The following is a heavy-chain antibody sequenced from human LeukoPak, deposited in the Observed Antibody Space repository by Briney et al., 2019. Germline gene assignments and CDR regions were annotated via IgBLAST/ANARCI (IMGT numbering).Heavy chain of an antibody. CDR2: IHDSGST. D-gene: IGHD5-18*01. V-gene: IGHV4-39*07. J-gene: IGHJ4*02. CDR3: ARVRELWLRKYFDY. Sequence: SETLSLTCTVSGGSVSSNSYYWGWIRQPPGKGLEWIGRIHDSGSTHYNPSLESRVTISVDTSKNQFSVKLHSVTAADTAVYYCARVRELWLRKYFDYWGQGTLVTVSS. CDR1: GGSVSSNSYY.